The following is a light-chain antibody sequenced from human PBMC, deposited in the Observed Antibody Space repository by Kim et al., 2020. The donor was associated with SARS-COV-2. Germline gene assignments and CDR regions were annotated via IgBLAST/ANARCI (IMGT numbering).Light chain of an antibody. CDR3: QQRTNWPIT. CDR1: QSVSKY. J-gene: IGKJ5*01. V-gene: IGKV3-11*01. CDR2: DAS. Sequence: DIVLTQSPATLSLSPGESATLSCMASQSVSKYLAWYQHKPGQPPRILIYDASTRATGIPARFSGSGSGTDFTLTISTLQSEDFAVYYCQQRTNWPITFGQGTRLEIK.